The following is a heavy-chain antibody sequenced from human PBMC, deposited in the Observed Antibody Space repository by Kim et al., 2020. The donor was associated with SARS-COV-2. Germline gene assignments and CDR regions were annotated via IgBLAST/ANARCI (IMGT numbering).Heavy chain of an antibody. J-gene: IGHJ6*02. D-gene: IGHD3-9*01. CDR1: GGSFSGYY. V-gene: IGHV4-34*01. CDR2: INHSGST. CDR3: ARGKRYFDWLSNTQLYYYYGMDV. Sequence: SETLSLTCAVYGGSFSGYYWSWIRQPPGKGLEWIGEINHSGSTNYNPSLKSRVTISVDTSKNKCSLKLSSVTAADTAVYYCARGKRYFDWLSNTQLYYYYGMDVWGQGTTVTVSS.